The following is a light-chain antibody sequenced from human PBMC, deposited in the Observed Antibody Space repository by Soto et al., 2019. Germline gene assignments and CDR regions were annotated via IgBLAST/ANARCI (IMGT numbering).Light chain of an antibody. J-gene: IGKJ4*01. CDR1: QGISSY. CDR3: QQYNNWPLT. Sequence: IQLTQSPSSLSASVGDRVTITCRASQGISSYLAWYQQKPGKAPKLLIYGASTRATGIPARFSGSGSGTEFTLTISSLQSEDFAVYYCQQYNNWPLTFGGGTKVEIK. CDR2: GAS. V-gene: IGKV1-9*01.